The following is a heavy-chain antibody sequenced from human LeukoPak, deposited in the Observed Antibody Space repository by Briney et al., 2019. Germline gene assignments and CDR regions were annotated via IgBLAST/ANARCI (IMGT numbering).Heavy chain of an antibody. J-gene: IGHJ3*02. CDR1: GFTVSSNY. Sequence: GGSLRLSCAASGFTVSSNYMSWVRQAPGKGLEWVSVIYSGGSTYYADSVKGRFTISRDNSKNTLYLQMNSLRAEDTAVYYCVARAVAGPDDAFDIWGQGTMVTVSS. CDR3: VARAVAGPDDAFDI. V-gene: IGHV3-53*01. CDR2: IYSGGST. D-gene: IGHD6-19*01.